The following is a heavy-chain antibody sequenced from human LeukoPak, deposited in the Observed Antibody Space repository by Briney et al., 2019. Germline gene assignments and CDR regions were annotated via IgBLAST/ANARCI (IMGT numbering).Heavy chain of an antibody. CDR2: ISSSGSTI. Sequence: GGSLRLSCAASGFTFSDYYMSWIRQAPGKGLEWVSYISSSGSTIYYADSVKGRFTISRDNAKNSLYLQMNSLRAEDTAVYYCARDDFWSGSHDAFDIWGQGTMVTVSS. CDR3: ARDDFWSGSHDAFDI. J-gene: IGHJ3*02. CDR1: GFTFSDYY. V-gene: IGHV3-11*04. D-gene: IGHD3-3*01.